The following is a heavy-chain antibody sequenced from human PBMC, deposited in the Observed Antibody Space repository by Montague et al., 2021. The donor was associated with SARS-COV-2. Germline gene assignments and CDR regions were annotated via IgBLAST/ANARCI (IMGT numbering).Heavy chain of an antibody. V-gene: IGHV4-34*01. J-gene: IGHJ4*02. CDR3: VVVVPAMRPRSDY. Sequence: SETLSLTCAVYGGSFSVYYWSWIRQPPGKGLEWIGEINHSGSTNYNPSLRSGVTISSDTSKNQFSLKLNSVTAADTAVYFCVVVVPAMRPRSDYWGQGTLVTVSS. CDR1: GGSFSVYY. CDR2: INHSGST. D-gene: IGHD2-21*02.